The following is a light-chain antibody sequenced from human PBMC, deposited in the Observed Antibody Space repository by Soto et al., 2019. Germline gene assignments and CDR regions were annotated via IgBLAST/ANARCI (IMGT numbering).Light chain of an antibody. V-gene: IGLV2-14*01. CDR3: NSYTSSSTRV. Sequence: QSVLNQPASVSGSPGQSITISCTGTSSDVGGYNYVSWYQQHPGKAPKLLIYDVSKWPSGVSNRFSGSKSGNTASLTISGLQAEDEADYYCNSYTSSSTRVFGGGTKLTVL. J-gene: IGLJ2*01. CDR2: DVS. CDR1: SSDVGGYNY.